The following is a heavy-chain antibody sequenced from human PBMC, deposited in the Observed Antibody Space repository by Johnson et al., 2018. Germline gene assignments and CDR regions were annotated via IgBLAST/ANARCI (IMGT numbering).Heavy chain of an antibody. V-gene: IGHV3-30-3*02. CDR2: ISYDGSNQ. Sequence: QVQLVQSGGGVVQPGRSLRLSCAASGFTLSNYAMHWVRQAPGKGLEWVAVISYDGSNQYYADSVKGRFTISRDNSKNTLYLQMNSLRAEDTAVYYCAKRPDGSGYYYWDAFDIWGQGTMVTVSS. J-gene: IGHJ3*02. CDR1: GFTLSNYA. D-gene: IGHD3-22*01. CDR3: AKRPDGSGYYYWDAFDI.